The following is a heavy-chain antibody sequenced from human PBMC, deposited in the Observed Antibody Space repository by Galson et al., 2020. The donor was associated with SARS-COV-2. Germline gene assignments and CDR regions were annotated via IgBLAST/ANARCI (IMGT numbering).Heavy chain of an antibody. J-gene: IGHJ4*02. CDR1: GGSISGYY. CDR2: IYHSGST. D-gene: IGHD2-2*01. Sequence: SETLSLTCTVPGGSISGYYWSWLRQPPWKGLEWIGYIYHSGSTDYNPSLKSRVTISVDTYKNQFSLKLSSVTAADTAVYYCARYSCSSSKCYYGYWGQGTLVTVSS. CDR3: ARYSCSSSKCYYGY. V-gene: IGHV4-59*01.